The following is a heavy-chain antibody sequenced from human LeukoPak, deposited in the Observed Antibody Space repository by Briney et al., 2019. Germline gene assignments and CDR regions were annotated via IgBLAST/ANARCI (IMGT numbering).Heavy chain of an antibody. CDR1: GGSISSYY. V-gene: IGHV4-4*07. Sequence: KRSETLSLTCTVCGGSISSYYWSWLRQPAGKGLEWIGRIYTSGSTNYIPSLKSRVTMSVDTSKNQFSLKLSSVTAADTAGYYCGRPAERGGDYMDVWGKGTTVTVSS. J-gene: IGHJ6*03. D-gene: IGHD3-16*01. CDR3: GRPAERGGDYMDV. CDR2: IYTSGST.